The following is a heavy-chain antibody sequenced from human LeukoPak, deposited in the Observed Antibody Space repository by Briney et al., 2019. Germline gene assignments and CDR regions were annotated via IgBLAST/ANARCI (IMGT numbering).Heavy chain of an antibody. CDR2: IYSDGSST. V-gene: IGHV3-74*01. Sequence: GGSLRLSCVASGFTFRSYLMHWVRQAPGKGLEWVSRIYSDGSSTTHADSVQGRFTISRDNAKNMLYLQMNSLRAEDTAVYYCARAPPGTYGMDVWGQGTTVTVSS. CDR1: GFTFRSYL. J-gene: IGHJ6*02. CDR3: ARAPPGTYGMDV.